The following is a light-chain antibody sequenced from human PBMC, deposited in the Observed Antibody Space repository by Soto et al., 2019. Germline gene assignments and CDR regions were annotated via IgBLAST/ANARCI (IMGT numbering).Light chain of an antibody. CDR1: QDIRKY. CDR3: QQYDSYPIT. Sequence: DIQMTQSPSSLSASVGDRVTITCQASQDIRKYLNWYQQEPGKAPKLLIYGASNLETGVPSRFSGSGSGTDFTFTISSLRPEDIATYYCQQYDSYPITFGGGTKVEIK. CDR2: GAS. J-gene: IGKJ4*01. V-gene: IGKV1-33*01.